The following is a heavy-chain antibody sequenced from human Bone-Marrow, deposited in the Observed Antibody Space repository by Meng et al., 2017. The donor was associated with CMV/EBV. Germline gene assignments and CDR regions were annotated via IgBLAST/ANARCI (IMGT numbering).Heavy chain of an antibody. CDR3: AKDLGKVGATGGFDY. Sequence: GGSLRLSCAASGFTFSRNDMHWGRQATGKGLEWVSAMGTAGDTYYPGSVKGRFTISRENAKNSLYLQMNSLRAGDTAVYYCAKDLGKVGATGGFDYWGQGTLVTVSS. V-gene: IGHV3-13*01. J-gene: IGHJ4*02. D-gene: IGHD1-26*01. CDR1: GFTFSRND. CDR2: MGTAGDT.